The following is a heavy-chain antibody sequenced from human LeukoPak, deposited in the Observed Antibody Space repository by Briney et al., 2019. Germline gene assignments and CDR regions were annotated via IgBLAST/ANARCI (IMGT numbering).Heavy chain of an antibody. J-gene: IGHJ3*02. CDR3: ARSGRGGAFDI. CDR2: ISSSGSTI. Sequence: GGSLRLSCAASGFTFSSYEMNWVRRAPGKGLEWVSYISSSGSTIYYADSVKGRFTISRDNAKNTLYLQMNSLRAEDTAVYYCARSGRGGAFDIWGQGTMVTVSS. CDR1: GFTFSSYE. V-gene: IGHV3-48*03. D-gene: IGHD1-26*01.